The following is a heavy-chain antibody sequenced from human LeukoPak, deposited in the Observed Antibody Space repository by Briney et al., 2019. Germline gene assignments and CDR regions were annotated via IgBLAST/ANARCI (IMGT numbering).Heavy chain of an antibody. CDR3: ARDFQGRAFDI. J-gene: IGHJ3*02. Sequence: SETLSLTCTVSGRSLSSYYWSWIRQPAGEGLEWIGRIYTSGSTNYNPSLKTRVTMPVDTSKNQFSLKLSSVTAADPAVYYCARDFQGRAFDIWGQGTMVTVSS. V-gene: IGHV4-4*07. CDR1: GRSLSSYY. CDR2: IYTSGST.